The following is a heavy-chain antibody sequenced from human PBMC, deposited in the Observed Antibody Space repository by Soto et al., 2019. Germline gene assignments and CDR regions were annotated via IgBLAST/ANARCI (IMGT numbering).Heavy chain of an antibody. CDR3: ATESVDTAMEHRIGMDV. Sequence: EVQLVESGGGLVQPGGSLRLSCAASGFTFSSYSMKWVRQAPGKGLEWVSYISPSSSTIYYADSVKGRFTISRDNAKNSLYLQMNSLRDEDTAVYYCATESVDTAMEHRIGMDVWGQGTTVTVSS. CDR1: GFTFSSYS. D-gene: IGHD5-18*01. CDR2: ISPSSSTI. V-gene: IGHV3-48*02. J-gene: IGHJ6*02.